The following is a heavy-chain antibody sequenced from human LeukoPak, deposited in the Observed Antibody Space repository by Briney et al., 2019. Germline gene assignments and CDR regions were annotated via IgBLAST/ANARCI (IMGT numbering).Heavy chain of an antibody. CDR3: ARVYDYVWGIDY. CDR1: GFTFSSYA. Sequence: GGSLRLSCAASGFTFSSYAMSWVRQAPGKGLEWVSAISGSGGSTYYADSVKGRFTISRDNSKNTLYLQMNSLRAEDTAVYYCARVYDYVWGIDYWGQGTLVTVSS. J-gene: IGHJ4*02. V-gene: IGHV3-23*01. CDR2: ISGSGGST. D-gene: IGHD3-16*01.